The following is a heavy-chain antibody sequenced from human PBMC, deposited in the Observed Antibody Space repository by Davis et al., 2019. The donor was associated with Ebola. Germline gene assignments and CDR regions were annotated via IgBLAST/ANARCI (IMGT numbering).Heavy chain of an antibody. Sequence: ASVKVSCKASGYAFSNYGLNWVRQAPGQGLEWVGWISGHSGHTNYAQKFQGRVTMTRDTSTSTAYMELRSLRSDDTAVYYCARDLLRDIVVVVAATTPGYWGQGTLVTVSS. J-gene: IGHJ4*02. V-gene: IGHV1-18*01. CDR1: GYAFSNYG. CDR2: ISGHSGHT. CDR3: ARDLLRDIVVVVAATTPGY. D-gene: IGHD2-15*01.